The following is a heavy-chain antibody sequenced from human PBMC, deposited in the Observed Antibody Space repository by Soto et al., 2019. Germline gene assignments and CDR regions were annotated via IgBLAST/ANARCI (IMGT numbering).Heavy chain of an antibody. V-gene: IGHV3-33*01. J-gene: IGHJ6*03. Sequence: QVQLVESGGGVVQPGRSLRLSCAASGFTFSSYGMHWVRQAPGKGLEWVAVIWYDGSNKYYADSVKGRFTISRDNSKNTLYLKMNSLRAEDTAVYYCAREGVVPAATEYYYYYYMDVWGKGTTVTVSS. CDR3: AREGVVPAATEYYYYYYMDV. CDR1: GFTFSSYG. CDR2: IWYDGSNK. D-gene: IGHD2-2*01.